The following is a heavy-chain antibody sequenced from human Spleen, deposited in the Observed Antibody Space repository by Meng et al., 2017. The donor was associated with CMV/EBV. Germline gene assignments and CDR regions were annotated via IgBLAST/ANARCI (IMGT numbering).Heavy chain of an antibody. CDR1: GGSMSSSGYF. J-gene: IGHJ4*02. CDR3: ARLLGFYYDSSGSGLDY. Sequence: SETLSLTCTVSGGSMSSSGYFWAWIRQPPGKGLEWIGNMHFSGSTYYNPSLESRVTISVDTSKNQFSLNLSSVIATDTAVYYCARLLGFYYDSSGSGLDYWGQGALVTVS. V-gene: IGHV4-39*01. CDR2: MHFSGST. D-gene: IGHD3-22*01.